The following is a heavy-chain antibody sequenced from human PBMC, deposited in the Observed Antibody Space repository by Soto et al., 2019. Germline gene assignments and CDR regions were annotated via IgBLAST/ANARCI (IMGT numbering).Heavy chain of an antibody. D-gene: IGHD3-16*01. Sequence: GGSLRLSCAASGFTLSSYWMSWVRQAPGKGLEWVANIKQDGSEKYYVDSVKGRFTISRDNAKNSLYLQMNSLRAEDTAVYYCARDPGAEIWYWGQGTLVTVSS. V-gene: IGHV3-7*03. J-gene: IGHJ4*02. CDR3: ARDPGAEIWY. CDR2: IKQDGSEK. CDR1: GFTLSSYW.